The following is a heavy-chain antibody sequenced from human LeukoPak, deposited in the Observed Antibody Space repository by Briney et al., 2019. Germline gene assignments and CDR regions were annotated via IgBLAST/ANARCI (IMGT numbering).Heavy chain of an antibody. CDR2: IYDRGST. J-gene: IGHJ4*02. V-gene: IGHV4-39*01. Sequence: SETLSLTCTVSGGSISSSSYDWGWLRQPPGKGREWIGSIYDRGSTYYNPTLKRRVTISVDTSKNQFSLKLSSVSAADKAVYYCARVPLMGDYFDYWGQGTLVTVSS. CDR1: GGSISSSSYD. CDR3: ARVPLMGDYFDY. D-gene: IGHD5-24*01.